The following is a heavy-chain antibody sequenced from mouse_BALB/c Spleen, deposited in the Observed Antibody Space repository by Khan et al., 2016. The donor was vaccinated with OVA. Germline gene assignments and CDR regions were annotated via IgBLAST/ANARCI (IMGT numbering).Heavy chain of an antibody. Sequence: QVQLKQSGAELAKPGASVKMSCKASGYTFINYWILWVKQRPGQGLEWIGYINPSTGYTEYNQNFKDQATLTADKSSSTAYMQMSSLTSEDAEIYYCARRGQRWDFDYWGQGTTLTVSS. J-gene: IGHJ2*01. CDR2: INPSTGYT. V-gene: IGHV1-7*01. CDR1: GYTFINYW. D-gene: IGHD3-3*01. CDR3: ARRGQRWDFDY.